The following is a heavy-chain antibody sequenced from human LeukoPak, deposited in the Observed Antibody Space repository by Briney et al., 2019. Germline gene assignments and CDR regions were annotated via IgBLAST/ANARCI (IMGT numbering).Heavy chain of an antibody. CDR3: TREDY. CDR1: GYTFTGYY. CDR2: INANSGGT. V-gene: IGHV1-2*02. J-gene: IGHJ4*02. Sequence: ASVKVSCKTSGYTFTGYYIHWVRQAPGQGLEWMGWINANSGGTIYAQKFQGRVTMTRDTAISTAYMELSRLTSDDTAVYYCTREDYWGQGTLVTVSS.